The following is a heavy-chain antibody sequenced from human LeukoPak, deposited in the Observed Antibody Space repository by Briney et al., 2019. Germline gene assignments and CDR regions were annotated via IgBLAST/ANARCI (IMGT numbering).Heavy chain of an antibody. CDR1: GGSISSSHW. Sequence: SETLSPTCAVSGGSISSSHWWSWVRQPPGKGLEWIGEIHQAGSTNYNPSLRSRGSISLDKAKNQFTLNLNSVTAADTAVYYCASSDYYRLDHWGQGILVTVSS. V-gene: IGHV4-4*02. J-gene: IGHJ4*02. CDR2: IHQAGST. CDR3: ASSDYYRLDH. D-gene: IGHD6-25*01.